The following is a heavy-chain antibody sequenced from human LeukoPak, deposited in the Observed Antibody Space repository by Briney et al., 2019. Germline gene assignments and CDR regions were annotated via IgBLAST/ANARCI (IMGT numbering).Heavy chain of an antibody. CDR3: AKGHGYNTNY. CDR1: GFTFSSYG. J-gene: IGHJ4*02. D-gene: IGHD5-24*01. V-gene: IGHV3-30*02. CDR2: IRYDGSNK. Sequence: GGSLRLSCAASGFTFSSYGIHWVRQAPGKGLEWVAFIRYDGSNKDYADSVKGRFTISRDNSKDTLYLQMNSLRAEDTAVYYCAKGHGYNTNYWGQGTLVTVSS.